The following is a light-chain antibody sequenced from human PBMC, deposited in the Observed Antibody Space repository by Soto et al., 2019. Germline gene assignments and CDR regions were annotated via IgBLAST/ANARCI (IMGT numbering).Light chain of an antibody. Sequence: QSALTQPASVSGSPGQSITISCTGTSSDVGSYNLVSWYQQHPGKAPKLMLYEGTERPSGVSNRFSGSKSGYTASLTISGLQAEDEADYYCCSYAGSSTLVFGGGTKLTVL. CDR2: EGT. CDR3: CSYAGSSTLV. J-gene: IGLJ3*02. CDR1: SSDVGSYNL. V-gene: IGLV2-23*01.